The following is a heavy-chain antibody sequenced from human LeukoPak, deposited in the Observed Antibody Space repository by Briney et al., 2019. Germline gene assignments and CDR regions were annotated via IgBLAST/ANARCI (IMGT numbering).Heavy chain of an antibody. CDR2: ISWNSGSI. CDR1: GFTFDDYA. CDR3: AKALDFGASYAAFDY. D-gene: IGHD3-3*01. Sequence: PGRSLRLSCAASGFTFDDYAMHWVRQAPGKGLEWVSGISWNSGSIGYADSVKGRFTISRDNAKNSLYLQTNSLRAEDTALYYCAKALDFGASYAAFDYWGQGTLVTVSS. J-gene: IGHJ4*02. V-gene: IGHV3-9*01.